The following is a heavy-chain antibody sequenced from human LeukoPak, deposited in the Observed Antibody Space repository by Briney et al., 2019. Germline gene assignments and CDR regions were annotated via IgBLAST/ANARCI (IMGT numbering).Heavy chain of an antibody. CDR3: ARASRYCSGGSCYSNASFDY. Sequence: PSETLSLTCAVYGGSFSGYYWSWIRQPPGKGLEWIGEINHSGSTNYNPSLKSRVTISVDTSKNQFSLKLSSVTAADTAVYYCARASRYCSGGSCYSNASFDYWGQGTLVTVSS. D-gene: IGHD2-15*01. V-gene: IGHV4-34*01. J-gene: IGHJ4*02. CDR1: GGSFSGYY. CDR2: INHSGST.